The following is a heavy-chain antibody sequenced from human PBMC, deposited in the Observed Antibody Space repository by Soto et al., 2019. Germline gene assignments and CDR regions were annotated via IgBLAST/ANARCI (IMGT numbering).Heavy chain of an antibody. V-gene: IGHV3-33*01. CDR3: ARVSWREKYGMDV. J-gene: IGHJ6*02. CDR2: INYDGSSK. CDR1: GFTFSAYG. Sequence: QVHLVESGGGAVQAGRSLRVSCATSGFTFSAYGMHWVRQAPGKGLEWVAFINYDGSSKFYGDSVKGRFTISRDNAKNSLYLQMNRLRAEDTAVYYCARVSWREKYGMDVWGQGTTVTVSS.